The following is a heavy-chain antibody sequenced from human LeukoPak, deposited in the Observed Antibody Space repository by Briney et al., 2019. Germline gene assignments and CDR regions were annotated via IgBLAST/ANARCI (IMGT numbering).Heavy chain of an antibody. J-gene: IGHJ4*02. D-gene: IGHD3-22*01. CDR3: ARDHLDGGRDYYDSSGYVPFDY. V-gene: IGHV3-48*03. CDR2: ISSSGSTI. Sequence: GGSLRLSCAASGFTFSSYEMNWVRQTPGKGLEWVSYISSSGSTIYYADSVKGRFTISRDNAKNSLYLQMNSLRAEDTAVYYCARDHLDGGRDYYDSSGYVPFDYWGQGTLVTVSS. CDR1: GFTFSSYE.